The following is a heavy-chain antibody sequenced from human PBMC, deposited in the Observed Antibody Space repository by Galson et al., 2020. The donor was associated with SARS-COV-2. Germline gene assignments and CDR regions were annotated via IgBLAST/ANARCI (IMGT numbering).Heavy chain of an antibody. CDR1: GYTFSNYW. Sequence: GESLKISCKASGYTFSNYWIGWVRQMPGKGLEWMGIIYPGDSDTRYSPSFQGQVTISVDKSISTAYLQWSSLKASDTAMFYCARARGDYTFGYLRFYLDYWGQGTLVTVSS. J-gene: IGHJ4*02. V-gene: IGHV5-51*01. CDR3: ARARGDYTFGYLRFYLDY. CDR2: IYPGDSDT. D-gene: IGHD4-17*01.